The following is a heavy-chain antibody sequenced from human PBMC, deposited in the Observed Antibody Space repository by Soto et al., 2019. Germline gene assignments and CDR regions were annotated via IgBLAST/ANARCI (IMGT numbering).Heavy chain of an antibody. CDR2: ISDSGST. J-gene: IGHJ4*02. CDR3: AKVGLGDCSTTSCLFHFDY. Sequence: EVQLLGSGGGLVQPGRSLRLSCTASGFTFSRYAMNGVRQAPGKGLEGVSTISDSGSTYYAESVKGRLTLSRDKFTHTLYLQINSLRDEDTAVYYCAKVGLGDCSTTSCLFHFDYWGLGALVTVS. V-gene: IGHV3-23*01. D-gene: IGHD2-2*01. CDR1: GFTFSRYA.